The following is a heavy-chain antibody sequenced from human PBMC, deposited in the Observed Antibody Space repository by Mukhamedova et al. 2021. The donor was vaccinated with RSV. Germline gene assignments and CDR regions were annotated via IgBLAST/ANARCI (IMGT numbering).Heavy chain of an antibody. CDR2: TYYRSKWYY. Sequence: TYYRSKWYYDYAVSVKSRITINPDTSKNQFSLQLSSVTPEDTAVYYCARWIGDFKDAFEIWGKGTMVTAPS. J-gene: IGHJ3*02. CDR3: ARWIGDFKDAFEI. V-gene: IGHV6-1*01. D-gene: IGHD3-10*01.